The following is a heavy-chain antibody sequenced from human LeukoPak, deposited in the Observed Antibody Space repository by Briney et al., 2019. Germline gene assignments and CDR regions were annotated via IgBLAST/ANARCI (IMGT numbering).Heavy chain of an antibody. CDR3: ARESGLLDWYFDL. Sequence: PSQTLSLTCTVSGGSISSGNYYWTWIRQPAGKGLELIGRIYTSGSTSYNPSLKSRVTISVDTSRNQFSLKLSSVTAADTAVYYCARESGLLDWYFDLWGRGTLVTVSS. V-gene: IGHV4-61*02. CDR1: GGSISSGNYY. D-gene: IGHD2-15*01. J-gene: IGHJ2*01. CDR2: IYTSGST.